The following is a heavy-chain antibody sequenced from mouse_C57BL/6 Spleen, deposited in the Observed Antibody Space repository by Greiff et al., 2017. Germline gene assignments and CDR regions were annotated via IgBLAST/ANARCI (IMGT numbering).Heavy chain of an antibody. CDR1: GFTFSDYG. CDR2: ISSGSSTI. CDR3: ARPGYYGSSGYFDV. V-gene: IGHV5-17*01. D-gene: IGHD1-1*01. J-gene: IGHJ1*03. Sequence: EVKLMESGGGLVKPGGSLKLSCAASGFTFSDYGMHWVRQAPEKGLEWVAYISSGSSTIYYADTVKGRFTISRDNAKNTLFLQMTSLRSEDTAMYYCARPGYYGSSGYFDVWGTGTTVTVSS.